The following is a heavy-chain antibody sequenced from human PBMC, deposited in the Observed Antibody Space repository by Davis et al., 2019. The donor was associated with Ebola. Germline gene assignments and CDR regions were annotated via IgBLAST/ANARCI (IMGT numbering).Heavy chain of an antibody. J-gene: IGHJ5*02. CDR2: IYDFGNT. D-gene: IGHD3-9*01. CDR3: ARGSRTGYPTPFDP. V-gene: IGHV4-59*01. CDR1: GVSIGGYY. Sequence: SETLSLTCAVSGVSIGGYYWSWTRQTPGQGLEWIGYIYDFGNTHYNPSLRSRVTISLDTSKTHLSLRLTSVTAADTAVYYCARGSRTGYPTPFDPWGQGTLVTVSS.